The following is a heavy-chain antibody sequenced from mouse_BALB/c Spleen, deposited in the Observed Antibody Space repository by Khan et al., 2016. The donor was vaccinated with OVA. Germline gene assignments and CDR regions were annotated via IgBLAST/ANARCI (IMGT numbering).Heavy chain of an antibody. CDR3: TRLANDDDSEGFDY. CDR1: GFTFSTYG. Sequence: EVELVESGGDLVKPGGSLKLSCAASGFTFSTYGMSWVRQAPDKRLEWVATVSTGGSYTYYPDSVKGRFTISRDNAKNTLYLQMSGLRSEDTAMFCGTRLANDDDSEGFDYWGQGTLVTVSA. J-gene: IGHJ3*01. CDR2: VSTGGSYT. V-gene: IGHV5-6*01. D-gene: IGHD2-12*01.